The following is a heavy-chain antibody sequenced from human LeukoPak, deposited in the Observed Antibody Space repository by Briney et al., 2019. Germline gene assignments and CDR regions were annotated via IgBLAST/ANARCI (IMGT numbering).Heavy chain of an antibody. D-gene: IGHD2-21*02. Sequence: PGGSLRLSCAASGFTFSSYSMNWVRQAPGKGLEWVSSISRGSGSIYYAGSLKGRFTISRDNAKNSLYLQMNSLRVEDTAVYYCARAPPYCGGDCSDWYFDLWGRGTLVTVSS. J-gene: IGHJ2*01. CDR3: ARAPPYCGGDCSDWYFDL. CDR1: GFTFSSYS. CDR2: ISRGSGSI. V-gene: IGHV3-21*01.